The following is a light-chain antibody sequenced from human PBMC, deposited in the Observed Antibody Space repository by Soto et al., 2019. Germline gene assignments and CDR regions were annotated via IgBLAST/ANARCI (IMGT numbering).Light chain of an antibody. J-gene: IGKJ5*01. CDR2: DTS. Sequence: EMVMTQSPATLSVSPGERATLSCRASQSVSSKLAWYQQKPGHAPRLLIYDTSTRATGIPARFSGSGSGTEFTLTISSLQSEDFAVYYCQQYSNWPPITFGQGTRLEI. V-gene: IGKV3-15*01. CDR3: QQYSNWPPIT. CDR1: QSVSSK.